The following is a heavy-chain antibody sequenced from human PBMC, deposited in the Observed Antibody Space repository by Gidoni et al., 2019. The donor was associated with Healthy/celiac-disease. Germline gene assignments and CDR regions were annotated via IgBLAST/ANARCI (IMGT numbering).Heavy chain of an antibody. V-gene: IGHV2-5*02. CDR3: AHRLVEYYDFWSGYSGRDAFDI. CDR2: IYWDDDK. D-gene: IGHD3-3*01. J-gene: IGHJ3*02. Sequence: QITLKESGPTLVKPTQTLTLTCTFSGFSLSTSGVGVGWIRQPPGKALEWLALIYWDDDKRYSPSLKSRLTITKDTSKNQVVLTMTNMDPVDTATYYCAHRLVEYYDFWSGYSGRDAFDIWGQGTMVTVSS. CDR1: GFSLSTSGVG.